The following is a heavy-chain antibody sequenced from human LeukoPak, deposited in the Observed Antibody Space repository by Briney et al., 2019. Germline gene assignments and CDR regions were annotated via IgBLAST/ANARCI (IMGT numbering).Heavy chain of an antibody. V-gene: IGHV3-53*01. Sequence: GGSLRLSCVASGFTVSSNCMNWVRQAPGKGLEWVSVLLGGGSTYYADSVKGRFTISRDNSKNTLYFQINSLRAEDTAVYYCATGAMAGLDYWGQGTLVTVSS. CDR2: LLGGGST. J-gene: IGHJ4*02. D-gene: IGHD1-26*01. CDR3: ATGAMAGLDY. CDR1: GFTVSSNC.